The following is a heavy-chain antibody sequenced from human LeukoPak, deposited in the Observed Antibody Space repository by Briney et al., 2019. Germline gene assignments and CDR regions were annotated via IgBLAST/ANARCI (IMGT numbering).Heavy chain of an antibody. CDR3: VSQSYSGSDNFYFHY. V-gene: IGHV3-23*01. CDR2: ISGSGERT. J-gene: IGHJ4*02. Sequence: GGSLRLSCVTSGFMFSTYAMSWVRQSPGKGLEWVSIISGSGERTYYADSVRGRFTVSRDNSKNTLYLQMKSLRAEDTAVYYCVSQSYSGSDNFYFHYWGQGTLVAVSS. CDR1: GFMFSTYA. D-gene: IGHD1-26*01.